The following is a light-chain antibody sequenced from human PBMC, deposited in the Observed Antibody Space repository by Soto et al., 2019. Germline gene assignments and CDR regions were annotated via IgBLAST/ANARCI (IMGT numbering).Light chain of an antibody. CDR1: TSNIGNYY. V-gene: IGLV1-47*01. Sequence: QSVLTQPPSASGTPGQRVTISCSGSTSNIGNYYVYWYQHLPGTAPKLLICRDDQRPSGVPDRFSASKSGTSASLAISGLRYEDEADYYCAAWDDSMSGPVFGGGTQLTVL. CDR2: RDD. J-gene: IGLJ7*01. CDR3: AAWDDSMSGPV.